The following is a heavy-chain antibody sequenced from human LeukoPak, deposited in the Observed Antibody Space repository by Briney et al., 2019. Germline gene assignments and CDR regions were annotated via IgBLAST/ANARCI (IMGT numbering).Heavy chain of an antibody. CDR2: IYYSGNT. D-gene: IGHD3-22*01. CDR1: GGSISRSGYY. J-gene: IGHJ4*02. V-gene: IGHV4-39*01. Sequence: PSETLSLTCSVSGGSISRSGYYWGWIRQPPGKGLEWLGTIYYSGNTYYNPSLKSRVTISVDTSTNQVSLKLSSVTAADTAVYYCARHEGSYYYDSSANYYPDYWGQGTPVTVSS. CDR3: ARHEGSYYYDSSANYYPDY.